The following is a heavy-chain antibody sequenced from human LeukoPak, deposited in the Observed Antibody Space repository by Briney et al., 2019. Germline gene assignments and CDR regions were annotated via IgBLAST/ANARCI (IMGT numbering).Heavy chain of an antibody. Sequence: ASVKVSCMASGYTFTSYGISWVRQAPGQGLEWMGWISAYNGNTNYAQKLQGRVTMTTDTSTSTAYMELRSLRSDDTAVYYCARLRQWLANGYFDYWGQGTLVTVSS. V-gene: IGHV1-18*04. CDR2: ISAYNGNT. CDR3: ARLRQWLANGYFDY. D-gene: IGHD6-19*01. J-gene: IGHJ4*02. CDR1: GYTFTSYG.